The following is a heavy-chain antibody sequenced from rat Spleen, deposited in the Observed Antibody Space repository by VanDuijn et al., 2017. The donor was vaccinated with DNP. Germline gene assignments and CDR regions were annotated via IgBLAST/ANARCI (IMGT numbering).Heavy chain of an antibody. CDR1: GFTFTNFY. CDR3: ARQGYADA. D-gene: IGHD1-11*01. V-gene: IGHV5-25*01. J-gene: IGHJ4*01. Sequence: EVQLVESGGGLVQPGGSLKLSCAASGFTFTNFYMAWVRQPPKKGLEWVATISTSGTRTYYPDSVKGRFTVSRDNAKSSLYLQMDSLRSEDTATYSGARQGYADAWGQGTSVTVSS. CDR2: ISTSGTRT.